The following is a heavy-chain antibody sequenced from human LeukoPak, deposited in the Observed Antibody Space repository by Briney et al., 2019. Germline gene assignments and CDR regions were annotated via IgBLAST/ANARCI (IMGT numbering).Heavy chain of an antibody. J-gene: IGHJ4*02. D-gene: IGHD3-10*01. CDR3: ATGPYGSGSSDY. Sequence: ASVKVSCNASGYTFTGYYMHWVRQAPGEGLEWMGWINPNSGGTNYAQKFQGRVTMTRDTSISTAYMELSRLRSDDTAVYYCATGPYGSGSSDYWGQGTLVTVSS. CDR2: INPNSGGT. V-gene: IGHV1-2*02. CDR1: GYTFTGYY.